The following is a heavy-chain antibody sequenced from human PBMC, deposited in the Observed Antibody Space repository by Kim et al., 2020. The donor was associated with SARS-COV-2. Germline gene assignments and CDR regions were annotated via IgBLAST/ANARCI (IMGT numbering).Heavy chain of an antibody. CDR1: GGSISSNSRY. J-gene: IGHJ5*02. CDR2: IHYSGRA. CDR3: ATHEEALNWFDP. Sequence: SETLSLTCTVSGGSISSNSRYWDWIRQPPGKPLEWIGNIHYSGRARYNPSLQSRVTLFVDTSKNQFSLRLTSVTAAYKAIYYCATHEEALNWFDPWGRG. V-gene: IGHV4-39*01.